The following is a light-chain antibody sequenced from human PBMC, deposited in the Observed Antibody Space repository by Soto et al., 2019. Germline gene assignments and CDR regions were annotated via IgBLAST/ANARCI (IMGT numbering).Light chain of an antibody. CDR3: QQSYSTPRT. J-gene: IGKJ1*01. CDR2: LTS. Sequence: DFQMTQSPSSLSASVGDRVTITCRASESISRFLNWYQQKPGKAPKLVIYLTSSLQTGVPSRFSGSGSGTDFTLTISSVQPEDFATYYCQQSYSTPRTLGQGTKVDSK. CDR1: ESISRF. V-gene: IGKV1-39*01.